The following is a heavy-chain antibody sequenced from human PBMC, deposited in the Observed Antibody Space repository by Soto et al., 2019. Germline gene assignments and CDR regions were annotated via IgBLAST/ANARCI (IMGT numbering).Heavy chain of an antibody. CDR3: ARGGKEPNYHPGPTTVSSFDY. CDR1: GYTFTSYY. Sequence: ASVKVSCKASGYTFTSYYMHWVRQAPGQGLEWMGIINPSGGSTSYAQKFQGRVTMTRDTSTSTVYMELSSLRSEDTAVYYCARGGKEPNYHPGPTTVSSFDYWGQGTLVTVS. CDR2: INPSGGST. J-gene: IGHJ4*02. D-gene: IGHD4-17*01. V-gene: IGHV1-46*03.